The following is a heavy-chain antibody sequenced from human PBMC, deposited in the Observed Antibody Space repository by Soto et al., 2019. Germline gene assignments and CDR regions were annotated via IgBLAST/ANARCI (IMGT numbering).Heavy chain of an antibody. CDR1: GFTFSSYA. J-gene: IGHJ4*02. Sequence: PGGSLRLSCAASGFTFSSYAMSWVRQAPGKGLEWVSAISGSGGSTYYADSMKGRFTISRDNSKNTLYLQMNSLRAEDTAVYYCAKDRRAYSGYDTSFDYWGQGTLVTVSS. D-gene: IGHD5-12*01. CDR3: AKDRRAYSGYDTSFDY. CDR2: ISGSGGST. V-gene: IGHV3-23*01.